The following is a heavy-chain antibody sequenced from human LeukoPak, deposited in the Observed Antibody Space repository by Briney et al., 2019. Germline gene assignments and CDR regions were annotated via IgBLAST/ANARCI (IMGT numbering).Heavy chain of an antibody. CDR2: INHSGST. CDR1: GGSFSGYY. V-gene: IGHV4-34*01. J-gene: IGHJ6*03. D-gene: IGHD3-10*01. CDR3: ASLAPRTSGSSYYYYYMDV. Sequence: SETLSLTCAVYGGSFSGYYWSWIRQPPGKGLEWIGEINHSGSTNYNPSLKSRVTISVDTSKNQFSLKLSSVTAADTAVYYCASLAPRTSGSSYYYYYMDVWGKGTTVTISS.